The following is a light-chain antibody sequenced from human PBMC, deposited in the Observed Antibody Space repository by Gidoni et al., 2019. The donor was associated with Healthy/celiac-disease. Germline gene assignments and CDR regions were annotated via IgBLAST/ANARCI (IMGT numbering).Light chain of an antibody. CDR1: SSNIGNNY. J-gene: IGLJ3*02. V-gene: IGLV1-51*01. CDR2: DNN. CDR3: GTWDSSLSARV. Sequence: QSVLTQPPSVSADPGQKVTISCSGSSSNIGNNYVSWYQQVPGTAPKLLIYDNNKRPSGSPDRFSGSKSGTSATLGITGLQTGDEADYYCGTWDSSLSARVFGGGTKLTVL.